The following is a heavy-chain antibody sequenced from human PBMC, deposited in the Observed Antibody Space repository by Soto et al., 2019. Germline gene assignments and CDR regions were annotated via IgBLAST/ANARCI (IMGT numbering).Heavy chain of an antibody. V-gene: IGHV5-10-1*01. J-gene: IGHJ4*02. CDR1: GYSFTSYW. D-gene: IGHD3-3*01. Sequence: PGESLKISCKGSGYSFTSYWISWVRQMPGKGLEWMGRIDPSDSYTNYSPSFQGHVTISADKSISTAYLQWSSLKASDTAMYYCARGAPNFVPSEHHHTNDKWGQGTLVTVSS. CDR2: IDPSDSYT. CDR3: ARGAPNFVPSEHHHTNDK.